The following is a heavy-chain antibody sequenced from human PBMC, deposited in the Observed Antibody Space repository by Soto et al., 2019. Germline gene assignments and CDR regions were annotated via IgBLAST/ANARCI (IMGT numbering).Heavy chain of an antibody. D-gene: IGHD2-15*01. CDR3: AKVSIAKSSAVTFDS. CDR2: ISYDTSYK. CDR1: GFTFSTYD. Sequence: QVQLVESGGGVVQPGGSLRLSCAVSGFTFSTYDMHWVRQAPGKGLEWVAVISYDTSYKNHVDSVKGRFTISRDNSKNTLYLQMTSLRAEDTAVSYCAKVSIAKSSAVTFDSWGQGTLVTVSS. J-gene: IGHJ4*02. V-gene: IGHV3-30*18.